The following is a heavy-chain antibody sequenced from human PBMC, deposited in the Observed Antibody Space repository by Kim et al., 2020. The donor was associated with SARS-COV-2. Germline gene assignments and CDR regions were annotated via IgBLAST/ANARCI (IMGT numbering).Heavy chain of an antibody. J-gene: IGHJ4*02. CDR3: ARDYFAGGVVTPYYFDY. Sequence: ASVKVSCKASGYTFTSYGISWVRQAPGQGLEWMGWISAYNGNTNYAQKLQGRVTMTTDTSTSTAYMELRSLRSDDTAVYYCARDYFAGGVVTPYYFDYWGQGTLVTVSS. CDR2: ISAYNGNT. V-gene: IGHV1-18*01. D-gene: IGHD3-3*01. CDR1: GYTFTSYG.